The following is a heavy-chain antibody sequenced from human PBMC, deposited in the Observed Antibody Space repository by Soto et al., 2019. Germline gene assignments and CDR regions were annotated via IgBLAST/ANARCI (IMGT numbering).Heavy chain of an antibody. Sequence: QVQLVRSGAEVKKPGASVKVSCKASGYTFTSYDINWVRQATGQGLEWMGWMNPNSGNTGYAQKFQGRVTMTRNTSISTAYMELSSLRSEDTAVYYCAGGIATLGAMDAFDIWGQGTMVTVSS. CDR1: GYTFTSYD. CDR2: MNPNSGNT. D-gene: IGHD6-13*01. V-gene: IGHV1-8*01. CDR3: AGGIATLGAMDAFDI. J-gene: IGHJ3*02.